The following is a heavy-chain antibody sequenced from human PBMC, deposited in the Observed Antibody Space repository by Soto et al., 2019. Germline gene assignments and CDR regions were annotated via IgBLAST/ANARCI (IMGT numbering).Heavy chain of an antibody. Sequence: QVQLQESGPGLVKPSQTLSLTCTVSGASFSSGDYYWSWIRQHPGKGLEWIGYIYHSGNTAYKSSLKSRAIISLDTSKNQFSLKLTSVTAADTAVYYCAREGALGNFEFWGQGTLVTVSS. J-gene: IGHJ4*02. V-gene: IGHV4-31*03. CDR2: IYHSGNT. CDR3: AREGALGNFEF. D-gene: IGHD3-16*01. CDR1: GASFSSGDYY.